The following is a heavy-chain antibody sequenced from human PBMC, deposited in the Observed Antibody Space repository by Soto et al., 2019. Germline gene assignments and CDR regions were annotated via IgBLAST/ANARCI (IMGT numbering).Heavy chain of an antibody. Sequence: EVELLESGGGLSPPGGSLRLSCAASGFTFRSTAMAWVRQAPGKGLEWVSHISGSGVSTYFSDSVKGRFTISRDNSNNTLYLQMNSLRAEDTAVYFCAAVMGSDYDYVWGSLTFDDWGQGTLVTVSS. V-gene: IGHV3-23*01. CDR3: AAVMGSDYDYVWGSLTFDD. CDR2: ISGSGVST. CDR1: GFTFRSTA. D-gene: IGHD3-16*01. J-gene: IGHJ4*02.